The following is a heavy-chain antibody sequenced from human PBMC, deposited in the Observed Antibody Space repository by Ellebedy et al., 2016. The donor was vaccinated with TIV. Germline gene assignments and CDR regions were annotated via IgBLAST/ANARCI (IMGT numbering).Heavy chain of an antibody. CDR1: DFTFSDYS. D-gene: IGHD5-12*01. Sequence: GESLKISCAASDFTFSDYSMNWVRQAPGKGLEWVSYISSSSSTIYSADSVKGRVTISRDNAKNSLYLQMNSLRDEDTAVYYCARSGYSGYGELTTVEAKRLDYWGQGTLVTVSS. J-gene: IGHJ4*02. CDR3: ARSGYSGYGELTTVEAKRLDY. V-gene: IGHV3-48*02. CDR2: ISSSSSTI.